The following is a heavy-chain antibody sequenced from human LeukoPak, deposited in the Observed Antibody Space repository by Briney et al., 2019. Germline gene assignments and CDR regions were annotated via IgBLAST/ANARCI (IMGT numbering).Heavy chain of an antibody. CDR2: IYTSGST. J-gene: IGHJ5*02. CDR1: GGSISSYY. Sequence: SETLSLTCTVSGGSISSYYWSWIRQPAGKGLEWIGRIYTSGSTNYNPSLKSRVTISVDTSKNQFSLKLSSVTAADTAVYYCARSTMVRGVILSGRAPRDNWFDPWGQGTLVTVSS. D-gene: IGHD3-10*01. V-gene: IGHV4-4*07. CDR3: ARSTMVRGVILSGRAPRDNWFDP.